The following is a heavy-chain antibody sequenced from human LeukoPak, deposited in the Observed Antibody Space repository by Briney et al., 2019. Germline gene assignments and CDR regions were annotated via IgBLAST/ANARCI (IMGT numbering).Heavy chain of an antibody. CDR2: INHSGST. CDR3: ARARGSYFLGPYFDY. D-gene: IGHD1-26*01. CDR1: GGSFSGYY. J-gene: IGHJ4*02. V-gene: IGHV4-34*01. Sequence: PSETLSLTCAVYGGSFSGYYWSWIRQPPGKGLEWIGEINHSGSTNYNPSLKSRVTMSVDTSKNQFSLKLSSVTAADTAVYYCARARGSYFLGPYFDYWGQGTLVTVSS.